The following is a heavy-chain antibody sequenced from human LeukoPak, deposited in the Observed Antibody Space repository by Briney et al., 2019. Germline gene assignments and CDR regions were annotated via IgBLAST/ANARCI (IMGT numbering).Heavy chain of an antibody. D-gene: IGHD3-10*01. CDR1: GASLSDYY. CDR3: TSLFSASGTFDS. J-gene: IGHJ4*02. CDR2: IDHRGSA. Sequence: SETLSLTCAVHGASLSDYYWTWIRQSPEKGLECIGAIDHRGSANYNPSLESRVTISLDTSRNQFSLNLASVTAADTAVYYCTSLFSASGTFDSWGQGTLVAVSS. V-gene: IGHV4-34*01.